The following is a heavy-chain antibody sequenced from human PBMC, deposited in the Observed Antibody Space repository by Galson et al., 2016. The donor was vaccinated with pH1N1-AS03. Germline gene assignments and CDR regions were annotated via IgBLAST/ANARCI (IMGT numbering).Heavy chain of an antibody. J-gene: IGHJ6*02. Sequence: SVKVSCKASGGTFSNYAFNWVRLAPGQGLEWMGGITPIFGTTKYAQKFQGRVTITADKSTNTADMELRSLRSEDTALYYCARAGREEYRSTSFKSYNYSYGMDVWGQGTTVIVSS. CDR1: GGTFSNYA. D-gene: IGHD6-6*01. CDR2: ITPIFGTT. V-gene: IGHV1-69*06. CDR3: ARAGREEYRSTSFKSYNYSYGMDV.